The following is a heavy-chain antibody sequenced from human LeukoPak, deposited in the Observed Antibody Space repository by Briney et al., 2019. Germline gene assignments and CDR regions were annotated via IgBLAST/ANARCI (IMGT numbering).Heavy chain of an antibody. V-gene: IGHV3-9*01. CDR3: AKETSAAAWDY. CDR2: ISWNSGSI. CDR1: GFTFDDYA. Sequence: GGSLRLSCAASGFTFDDYAMHWVRQAPGKGLEWVSGISWNSGSIGYADSVKGRFTISRDNAKNSLYLQMNSLRAEDTALYYCAKETSAAAWDYWGQGTLVTVSS. J-gene: IGHJ4*02. D-gene: IGHD6-13*01.